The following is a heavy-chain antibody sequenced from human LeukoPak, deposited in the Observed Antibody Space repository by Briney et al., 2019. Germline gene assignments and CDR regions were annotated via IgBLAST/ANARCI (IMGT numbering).Heavy chain of an antibody. CDR3: ARVGRGDYTWGSYSFDY. CDR1: GGSISNYY. D-gene: IGHD3-16*01. J-gene: IGHJ4*02. CDR2: ISYSEST. V-gene: IGHV4-59*01. Sequence: SETLSLTCTVSGGSISNYYWSWIRQPPGKGLEWIGYISYSESTNYNPSLKSRVTISVDTSKNQFSLKLSSVTAADTAVYYCARVGRGDYTWGSYSFDYWGQGTLVTVSS.